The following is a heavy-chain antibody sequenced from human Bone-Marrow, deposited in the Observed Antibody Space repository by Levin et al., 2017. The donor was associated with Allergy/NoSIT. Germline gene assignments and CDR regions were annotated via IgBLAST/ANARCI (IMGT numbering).Heavy chain of an antibody. D-gene: IGHD1-26*01. Sequence: LSLTCAASGFSFSSYWMHWVRQAPGKGLVWVSRTNEDGSITNYADSVKGRFTISRDNAKSTLSLQMNSLRAEDTALYYCARDLSGRYDYWGQGTLVTVSS. CDR1: GFSFSSYW. J-gene: IGHJ4*02. CDR3: ARDLSGRYDY. V-gene: IGHV3-74*01. CDR2: TNEDGSIT.